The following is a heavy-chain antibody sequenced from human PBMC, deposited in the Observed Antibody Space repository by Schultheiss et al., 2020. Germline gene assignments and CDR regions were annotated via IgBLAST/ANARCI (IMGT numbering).Heavy chain of an antibody. Sequence: SGPKLVKPTQTLTLTCTFSGFSLSTSGMCVSWIRQPPGKALEWLALIDWDDDKYYSTSLKTRLTISKDTSKNQVVLTMTNMDPVDTATYYCARTLTTRAYYYGMDVWGQGTTVTVSS. CDR1: GFSLSTSGMC. CDR2: IDWDDDK. CDR3: ARTLTTRAYYYGMDV. V-gene: IGHV2-70*01. J-gene: IGHJ6*02. D-gene: IGHD4-17*01.